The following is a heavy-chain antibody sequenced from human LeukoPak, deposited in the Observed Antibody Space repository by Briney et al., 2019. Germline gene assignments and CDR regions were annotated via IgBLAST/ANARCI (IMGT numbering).Heavy chain of an antibody. V-gene: IGHV3-30-3*01. CDR1: GFTFSSYA. J-gene: IGHJ5*01. D-gene: IGHD3-22*01. CDR2: TSYDGSNK. CDR3: ARPYYYESTGFDC. Sequence: GGSLRLSCAASGFTFSSYAMHWVRQAPGKGLEGVAVTSYDGSNKYYADSVKGRFTISRDNSKNTLYLQMNSLRAEDTAVYYCARPYYYESTGFDCWGQGTLVTVSS.